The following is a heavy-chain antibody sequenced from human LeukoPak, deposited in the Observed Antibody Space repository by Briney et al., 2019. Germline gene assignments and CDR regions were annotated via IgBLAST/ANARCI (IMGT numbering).Heavy chain of an antibody. CDR2: ISGSGGST. D-gene: IGHD4-17*01. CDR1: GFTFSSYA. J-gene: IGHJ6*02. V-gene: IGHV3-23*01. CDR3: AKTTSYYGDYVRYYYGMDV. Sequence: GGSLRLSCAASGFTFSSYAMSWVRQAPGKGLEWVSAISGSGGSTYYADSVKGRFTISRDNPKNTLYLQMNSLRAEDTAVYYCAKTTSYYGDYVRYYYGMDVWGQGTTVTVTS.